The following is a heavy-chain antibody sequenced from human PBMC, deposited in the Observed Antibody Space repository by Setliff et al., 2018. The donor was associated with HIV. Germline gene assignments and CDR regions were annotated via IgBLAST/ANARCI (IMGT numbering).Heavy chain of an antibody. V-gene: IGHV7-4-1*02. Sequence: ASVKVSCKASGYTFTSYAMNWVRQAPGQGLEWMGMINTNTGNPTYAQGFTGRFVFSLDTSVSTAYLQISSLKAEDTAVYHCARDFGRLGELYSEYWGQGTLVTVSS. CDR1: GYTFTSYA. CDR2: INTNTGNP. CDR3: ARDFGRLGELYSEY. J-gene: IGHJ4*02. D-gene: IGHD3-10*01.